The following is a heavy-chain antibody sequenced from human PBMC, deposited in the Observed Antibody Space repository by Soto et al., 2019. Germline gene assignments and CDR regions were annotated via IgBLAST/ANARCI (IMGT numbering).Heavy chain of an antibody. V-gene: IGHV3-23*01. CDR3: AKGFCGATICSNDWFFDL. CDR2: IDGSGRNA. J-gene: IGHJ2*01. CDR1: DFTFSIFA. D-gene: IGHD2-2*01. Sequence: EVQLLESGGGLVQPGGSLRLSCVASDFTFSIFAMHWVRQAPGKGLEWVSKIDGSGRNAYYTDSLKGRFTISRDNSKNTLYLQINSLRAEDTAVYYCAKGFCGATICSNDWFFDLWGRGTLVTVSS.